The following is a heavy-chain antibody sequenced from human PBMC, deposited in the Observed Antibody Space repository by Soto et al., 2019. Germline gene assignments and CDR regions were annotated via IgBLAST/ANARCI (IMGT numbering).Heavy chain of an antibody. V-gene: IGHV1-3*01. Sequence: ASVKVSCKASGYTFTSYAMHWVRQAPGQRLEWMGWINAGNGNTKYSQKFQGRVTITRDTSASTAYMELGSLRSEDTAVYYCARVPVAARTYPDWGQGTLVTVSS. J-gene: IGHJ4*02. CDR1: GYTFTSYA. CDR2: INAGNGNT. CDR3: ARVPVAARTYPD. D-gene: IGHD6-6*01.